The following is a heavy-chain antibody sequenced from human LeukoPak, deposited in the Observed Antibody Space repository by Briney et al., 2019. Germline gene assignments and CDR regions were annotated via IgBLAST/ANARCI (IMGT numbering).Heavy chain of an antibody. Sequence: PSQTLSLTCAVSGGSISSGGYSWRWIRQPPGKGLEWIGYIYHSGSTYYNPSLKSRVTISVDRSKNQFSLKLSSVTAADTAVYYCASSSWYDAFDIWGQGTMVTVPS. J-gene: IGHJ3*02. CDR3: ASSSWYDAFDI. V-gene: IGHV4-30-2*01. D-gene: IGHD6-13*01. CDR1: GGSISSGGYS. CDR2: IYHSGST.